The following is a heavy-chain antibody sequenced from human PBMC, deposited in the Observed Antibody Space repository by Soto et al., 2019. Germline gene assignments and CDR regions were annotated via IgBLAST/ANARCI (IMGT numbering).Heavy chain of an antibody. Sequence: GASVKVSCKASGGTFSSYAISWVRQAPGQGLEWMGGIIPIFGTANYAQKFQGRVTITADKSTSTAYMELSSLRSEDTAVYYCAREEYSSGSDYYYYYGMDVWGQGTTVTVSS. J-gene: IGHJ6*02. CDR2: IIPIFGTA. CDR1: GGTFSSYA. CDR3: AREEYSSGSDYYYYYGMDV. D-gene: IGHD3-22*01. V-gene: IGHV1-69*06.